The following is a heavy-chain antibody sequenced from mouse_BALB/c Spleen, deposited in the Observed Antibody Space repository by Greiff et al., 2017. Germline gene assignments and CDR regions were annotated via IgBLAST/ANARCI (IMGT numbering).Heavy chain of an antibody. V-gene: IGHV5-4*02. J-gene: IGHJ4*01. CDR3: ARDDGYVP. CDR2: ISDGGSYT. D-gene: IGHD2-3*01. Sequence: EVMLVESGGGLVKPGGSLKLSCAASGFTFSDYYMYWVRQTPEKRLEWVATISDGGSYTYYPDSVKGRFTISRDNAKNNLYLQMSSLKSEDTAMYYCARDDGYVPGGQGTSVTVSS. CDR1: GFTFSDYY.